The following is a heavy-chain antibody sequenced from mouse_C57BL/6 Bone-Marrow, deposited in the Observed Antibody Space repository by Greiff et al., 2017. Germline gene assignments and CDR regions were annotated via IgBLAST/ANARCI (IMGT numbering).Heavy chain of an antibody. J-gene: IGHJ4*01. CDR1: GYTFTDYY. V-gene: IGHV1-76*01. CDR3: AMGGKGAMDY. D-gene: IGHD1-1*02. Sequence: VQLVESGAELVRPGASVKLSCKASGYTFTDYYINWVKQRPGQGLEWIARIYPGSGNTYYNEKFKGKATLTAEKSSSTAYMQLSSLTSEDSAVYFCAMGGKGAMDYWGQGTSVTVSS. CDR2: IYPGSGNT.